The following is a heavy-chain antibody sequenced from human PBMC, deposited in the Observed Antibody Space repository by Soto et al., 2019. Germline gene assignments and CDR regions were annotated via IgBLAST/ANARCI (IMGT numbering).Heavy chain of an antibody. CDR1: GGSITSYY. CDR3: ARDARHDSSGWYSEYYFDY. D-gene: IGHD6-19*01. J-gene: IGHJ4*02. CDR2: IYMSGST. V-gene: IGHV4-4*07. Sequence: SETLSITCTVSGGSITSYYWSWIRQPAGKGLEWIGRIYMSGSTNYNPSLKSRVTMSVDTSKNQFSLQLNSVTPEDTAVYYCARDARHDSSGWYSEYYFDYWGQGTLVTVSS.